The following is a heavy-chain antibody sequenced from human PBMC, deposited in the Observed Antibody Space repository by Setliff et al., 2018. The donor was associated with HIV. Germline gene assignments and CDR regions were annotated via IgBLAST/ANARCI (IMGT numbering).Heavy chain of an antibody. Sequence: ASVKVSCKASGSTFTGYHMHWVRQAPGQGLGWMGWINPNSGGTNYSQKFQGRVTMTRDTSISKAYMELSRLRSDDTAVYYCARAPYGDYGINFNAFDLWGQGTLVTVSS. CDR2: INPNSGGT. V-gene: IGHV1-2*02. J-gene: IGHJ3*01. CDR3: ARAPYGDYGINFNAFDL. D-gene: IGHD4-17*01. CDR1: GSTFTGYH.